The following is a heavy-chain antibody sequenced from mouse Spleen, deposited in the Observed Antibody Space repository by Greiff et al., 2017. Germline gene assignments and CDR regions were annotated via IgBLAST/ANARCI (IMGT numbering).Heavy chain of an antibody. CDR3: AREGPSPPGKYFDV. Sequence: QVQLQQPGAELVKPGTSVKLSCKASGYNFTSYWINWVKLRPGQGLEWIGDIYPGSGSTNYNEKFKSKATLTVDTSSSTAYMQLSSLASEDSALYYCAREGPSPPGKYFDVWGAGTTVTVSS. J-gene: IGHJ1*01. V-gene: IGHV1-55*01. CDR1: GYNFTSYW. CDR2: IYPGSGST.